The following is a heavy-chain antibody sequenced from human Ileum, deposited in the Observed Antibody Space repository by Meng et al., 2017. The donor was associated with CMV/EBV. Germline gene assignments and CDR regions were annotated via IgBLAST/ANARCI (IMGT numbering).Heavy chain of an antibody. Sequence: CTVSGGSISSSSYYWGWIRQPPGKGLERIGSIYYSGSTYYNPSLKSRVTISVDTSKNQFSLKLSSVTAADTAVYYCVRGLTRRFDYWGQGTLVTVSS. CDR3: VRGLTRRFDY. CDR2: IYYSGST. J-gene: IGHJ4*02. CDR1: GGSISSSSYY. V-gene: IGHV4-39*01.